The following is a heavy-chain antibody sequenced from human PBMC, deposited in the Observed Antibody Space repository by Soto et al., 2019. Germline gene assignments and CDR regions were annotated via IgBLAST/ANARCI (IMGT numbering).Heavy chain of an antibody. V-gene: IGHV3-48*02. CDR2: ISSSSSTI. CDR1: GFTFSSYS. CDR3: ARDRYSSSWYNNNGYYYYGMDV. J-gene: IGHJ6*02. Sequence: GGSLRLSCAASGFTFSSYSMNWVRQAPGKGLEWVSYISSSSSTIYYADSVKGRFTISRDKAKNSLYLQMNSLRDEDTAVYYCARDRYSSSWYNNNGYYYYGMDVWGQGTTVTVSS. D-gene: IGHD6-13*01.